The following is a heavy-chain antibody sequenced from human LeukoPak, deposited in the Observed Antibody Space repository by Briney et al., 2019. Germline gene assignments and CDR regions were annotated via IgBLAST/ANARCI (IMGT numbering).Heavy chain of an antibody. D-gene: IGHD4-17*01. CDR2: IYSGGST. J-gene: IGHJ4*02. CDR3: AKDRPGLRGIFYY. Sequence: GGSLRLSCAASGFTVSSNYMSWVRQAPGKGLEWVSVIYSGGSTYYADSVKGRFTISRDNSKNTLYLQMNSLRAEDTAVYYCAKDRPGLRGIFYYWGQGTLVTVSS. CDR1: GFTVSSNY. V-gene: IGHV3-53*01.